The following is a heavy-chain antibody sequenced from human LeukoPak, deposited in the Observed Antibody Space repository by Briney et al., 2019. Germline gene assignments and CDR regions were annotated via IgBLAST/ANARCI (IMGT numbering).Heavy chain of an antibody. V-gene: IGHV1-2*04. D-gene: IGHD3-3*01. Sequence: ASVKVSCKASGYTFTGYYMHWVRQAPGQGLEWMGWINPNSGGINYAQKFQGWVTMTRDTSISTAYMELSRLRSDDTAVYYCARGDKYYDFWSGYYVALNFDYWGQGTLVTVSS. J-gene: IGHJ4*02. CDR3: ARGDKYYDFWSGYYVALNFDY. CDR2: INPNSGGI. CDR1: GYTFTGYY.